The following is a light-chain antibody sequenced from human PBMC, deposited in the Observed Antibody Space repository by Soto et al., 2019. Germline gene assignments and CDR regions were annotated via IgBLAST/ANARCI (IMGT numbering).Light chain of an antibody. V-gene: IGKV3-20*01. Sequence: EIVLTQSPGTLSLSPGERATLSGGASQSVNSNSLARYQQKPGQAPRLLFYAASNRASGVPDRFSASGSGTDFTLTISRLEPEDFAVYHCQQYGSSPLTFGGGTKVEIK. CDR3: QQYGSSPLT. CDR1: QSVNSNS. J-gene: IGKJ4*01. CDR2: AAS.